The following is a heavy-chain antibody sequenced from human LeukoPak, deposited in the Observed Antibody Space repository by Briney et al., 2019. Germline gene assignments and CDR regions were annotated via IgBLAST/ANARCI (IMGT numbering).Heavy chain of an antibody. CDR1: GFTFDDYA. CDR3: TRVAGVRGVRYFYYMDV. V-gene: IGHV3-49*04. Sequence: GGSLRLSCAASGFTFDDYAMHWVRQAPGKGLEWVGFIRSKGYGGTTEYAASVKGRFTISRDDSKSIAYLQMNSLKTEDAAVYYCTRVAGVRGVRYFYYMDVWGKGTTVTISS. J-gene: IGHJ6*03. D-gene: IGHD3-10*01. CDR2: IRSKGYGGTT.